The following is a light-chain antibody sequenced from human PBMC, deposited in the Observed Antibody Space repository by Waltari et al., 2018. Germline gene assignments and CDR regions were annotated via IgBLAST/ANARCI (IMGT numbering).Light chain of an antibody. CDR2: SST. J-gene: IGLJ3*02. Sequence: QTVVTQEPSLTVSPGGTVTLTCASSTGPVASAHYPSWFQQMPGQAPRALIFSSTNKYSWTPARFSGSRLGGKAGRTLSSVQPEDEADYYCLLHFGGDQLVFGGGTRLTVL. CDR1: TGPVASAHY. CDR3: LLHFGGDQLV. V-gene: IGLV7-43*01.